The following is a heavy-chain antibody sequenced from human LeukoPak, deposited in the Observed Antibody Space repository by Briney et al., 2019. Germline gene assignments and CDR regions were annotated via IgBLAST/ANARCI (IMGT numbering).Heavy chain of an antibody. Sequence: PGGSLRLSCAASGFTFSSYAMHWVRQAPGKGLEWVAVISYDGSNKYYADSVKGRFTISRDNSKNTLYLQMNSLRAEDTAVYYCARDGYYYGSGSHFDYWGQGTLVTVSS. CDR1: GFTFSSYA. CDR2: ISYDGSNK. CDR3: ARDGYYYGSGSHFDY. J-gene: IGHJ4*02. V-gene: IGHV3-30-3*01. D-gene: IGHD3-10*01.